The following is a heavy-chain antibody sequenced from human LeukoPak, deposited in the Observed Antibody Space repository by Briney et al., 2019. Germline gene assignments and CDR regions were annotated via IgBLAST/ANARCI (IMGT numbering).Heavy chain of an antibody. Sequence: GGSLRLSCAASGFTFSSYSMNWVRQAPGKGLEWVSSISSSSTYIYYADSVKGRFTISRDNAKNSLYLQMNSLRPEDTAVYYCARDPPRRYDLWGQGTLVTVSS. V-gene: IGHV3-21*01. J-gene: IGHJ5*02. CDR2: ISSSSTYI. CDR3: ARDPPRRYDL. CDR1: GFTFSSYS.